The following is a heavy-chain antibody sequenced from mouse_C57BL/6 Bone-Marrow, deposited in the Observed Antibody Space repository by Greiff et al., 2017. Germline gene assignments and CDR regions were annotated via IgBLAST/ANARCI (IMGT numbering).Heavy chain of an antibody. CDR3: ARHVSITPYAMDY. CDR2: ISNGGGST. D-gene: IGHD1-1*01. J-gene: IGHJ4*01. CDR1: GFTFSDYY. Sequence: DVKLVESGGGLVQPGGSLKLSCAASGFTFSDYYMYWVRQTPEKRLEWVAYISNGGGSTYYPDTVKGRFTISRDNAKNTLYLQMRRLKSEDTAMYYCARHVSITPYAMDYWGQGTSVTVSS. V-gene: IGHV5-12*01.